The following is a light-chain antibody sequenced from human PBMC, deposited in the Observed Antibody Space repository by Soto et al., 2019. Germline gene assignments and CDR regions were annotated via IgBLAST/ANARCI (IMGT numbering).Light chain of an antibody. J-gene: IGKJ2*01. Sequence: EIVLTQSPGTLSLSPGERATLSCRASQSVSSSYLAWYQQKPGQAPRLLIYGASRRATGIPGRFSGSGSGPDFTLTISRLEPEDFAVYHCHEYGSSPYTFGQGTKLEIK. CDR1: QSVSSSY. V-gene: IGKV3-20*01. CDR2: GAS. CDR3: HEYGSSPYT.